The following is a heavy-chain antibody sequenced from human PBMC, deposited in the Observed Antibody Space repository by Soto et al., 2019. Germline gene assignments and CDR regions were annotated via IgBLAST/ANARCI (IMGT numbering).Heavy chain of an antibody. CDR2: IYYSGST. Sequence: QSQTLSLTCTVSGGSISSYYWSWIRQPPGKGLEWIGYIYYSGSTNYNPSLKSRVTISVDTSKNQFSLKLSSVTAADTAVYYCARDYYDSSGYYRFDYWGQGTLVTVSS. D-gene: IGHD3-22*01. CDR3: ARDYYDSSGYYRFDY. CDR1: GGSISSYY. J-gene: IGHJ4*02. V-gene: IGHV4-59*01.